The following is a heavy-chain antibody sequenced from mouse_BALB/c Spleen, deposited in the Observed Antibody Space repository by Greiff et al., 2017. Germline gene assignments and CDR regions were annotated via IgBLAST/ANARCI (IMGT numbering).Heavy chain of an antibody. CDR3: ARRAMDY. J-gene: IGHJ4*01. V-gene: IGHV1-82*01. CDR1: GYAFSSSW. CDR2: IYPGDGDT. Sequence: QVQLQQSGPELVKPGASVKISCKASGYAFSSSWMNWVKQRPGQGLEWIGRIYPGDGDTNYNGKFKGKATLTADKSSSTAYMQLSSLTSVDSAVYFCARRAMDYWGQGTSVTVSS.